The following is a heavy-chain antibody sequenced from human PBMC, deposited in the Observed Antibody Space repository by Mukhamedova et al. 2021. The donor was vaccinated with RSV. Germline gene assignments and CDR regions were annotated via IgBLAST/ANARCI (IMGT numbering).Heavy chain of an antibody. Sequence: GREWVAVIANEGSVKHYADSGKARFTLSRDNSENTLNLQLNSLRAETTPVFSLAKEKTPLAPTAFDSWGQGTLVTFPS. D-gene: IGHD5-18*01. CDR2: IANEGSVK. V-gene: IGHV3-30*18. CDR3: AKEKTPLAPTAFDS. J-gene: IGHJ4*02.